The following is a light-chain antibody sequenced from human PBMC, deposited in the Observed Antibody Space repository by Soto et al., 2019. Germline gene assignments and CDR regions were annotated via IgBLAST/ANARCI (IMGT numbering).Light chain of an antibody. CDR3: QQYNSYSPWT. CDR1: QSISSW. V-gene: IGKV1-5*01. CDR2: DAS. Sequence: DIQMTQSPSTMSASVGDRVTITCRASQSISSWLAWYQQKPGKATKLLIYDASSLESGVPSRFSGSGSGTEFTLTISSLQPDDFATYYCQQYNSYSPWTLGQGTKVDIK. J-gene: IGKJ1*01.